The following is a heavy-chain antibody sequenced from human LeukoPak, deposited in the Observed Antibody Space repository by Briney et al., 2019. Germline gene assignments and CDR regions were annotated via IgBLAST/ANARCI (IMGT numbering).Heavy chain of an antibody. Sequence: SETLSLTCSVSGGSIRSYYWSWIRQPPGKGLEWIGYIYYSGSTNYNPSLKSRVTMSLDASKNQFSLELNSVTPADTAVYYCARGGNYWPQWWFDPWGRGTLVSVPS. J-gene: IGHJ5*02. CDR1: GGSIRSYY. V-gene: IGHV4-59*01. CDR3: ARGGNYWPQWWFDP. CDR2: IYYSGST. D-gene: IGHD1-26*01.